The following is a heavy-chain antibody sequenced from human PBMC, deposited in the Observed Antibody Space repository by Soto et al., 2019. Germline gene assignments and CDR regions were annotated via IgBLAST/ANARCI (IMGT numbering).Heavy chain of an antibody. J-gene: IGHJ6*02. CDR2: IYPGDSDT. V-gene: IGHV5-51*01. CDR3: ARHVPDTAMVYYGMDV. CDR1: GYSFTSYW. D-gene: IGHD5-18*01. Sequence: PGASLKISCKGSGYSFTSYWIGWVRQMPGKGLEWMGIIYPGDSDTRYSPSFQGQVTISADKSISTAYLQWSSLKASDTAMYYCARHVPDTAMVYYGMDVWGQGTTVTVSS.